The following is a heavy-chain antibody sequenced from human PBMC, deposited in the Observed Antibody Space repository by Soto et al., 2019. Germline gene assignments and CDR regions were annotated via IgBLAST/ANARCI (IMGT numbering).Heavy chain of an antibody. CDR3: AKEYESSGYYPDY. V-gene: IGHV3-23*01. CDR1: RFTFSSYA. D-gene: IGHD3-22*01. J-gene: IGHJ4*02. CDR2: ISGSGGST. Sequence: EVQLLESGGGLVQPGGSLRLSCAASRFTFSSYAMPWVRQAPGKGLEWVSVISGSGGSTYFADSVKGRFTISRDNSKNTLYLQMNSLRAEDPDLYYCAKEYESSGYYPDYWGQGTLVTVSS.